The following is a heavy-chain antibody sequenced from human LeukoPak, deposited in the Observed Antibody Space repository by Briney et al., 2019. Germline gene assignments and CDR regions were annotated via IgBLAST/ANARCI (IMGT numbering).Heavy chain of an antibody. CDR2: IYTSGST. CDR3: ARDAALWFGELLY. D-gene: IGHD3-10*01. J-gene: IGHJ4*02. V-gene: IGHV4-61*02. CDR1: GGSISSSSYY. Sequence: PSETLSLTCTVSGGSISSSSYYWSWIRQPAGKGLEWIGRIYTSGSTNYNPSLKSRVTMSVDTSKNQFSLKLSSVTAADTAVYYCARDAALWFGELLYWGQGTLVTVSS.